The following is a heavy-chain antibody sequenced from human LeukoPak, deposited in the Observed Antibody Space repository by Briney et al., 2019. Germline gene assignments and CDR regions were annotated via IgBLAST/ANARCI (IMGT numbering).Heavy chain of an antibody. Sequence: SETLSLTCTVSGGSISSYYWSWIRQPPGKGLEWIGYIYYSGSTNYNPSLKSRVTISVDTSKNQFSLKLSSVTAADTAVYYCARTEAAAGTDGAFDIWGQGTMVTVSS. J-gene: IGHJ3*02. V-gene: IGHV4-59*01. CDR2: IYYSGST. CDR3: ARTEAAAGTDGAFDI. CDR1: GGSISSYY. D-gene: IGHD6-13*01.